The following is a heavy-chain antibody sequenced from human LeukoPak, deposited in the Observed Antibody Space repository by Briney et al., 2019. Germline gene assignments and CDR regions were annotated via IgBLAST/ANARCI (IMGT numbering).Heavy chain of an antibody. CDR1: GFTFSDYY. J-gene: IGHJ5*02. Sequence: GGSLRLSCAASGFTFSDYYMSWIRQAPGKGLEWVSYISSSSSYTNYADSVKGRFTISRDNAKNSLYLQMNSLKAEDTAVYSCTVPQSGGNWFDPWGPGTLVTVSS. V-gene: IGHV3-11*03. CDR2: ISSSSSYT. CDR3: TVPQSGGNWFDP. D-gene: IGHD3-16*01.